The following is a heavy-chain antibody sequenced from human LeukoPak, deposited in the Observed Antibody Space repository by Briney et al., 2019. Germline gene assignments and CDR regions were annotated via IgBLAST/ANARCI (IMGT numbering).Heavy chain of an antibody. Sequence: ASVKVSCKASGYTFTGYYIHWVRQAPGQGLEWMGWISPNSGDTNYAQKLQAWVTMTRDTSISTAYMELSRLRSDDTAVYYCARKEVDPNWFDPWGQGTLVTVSS. V-gene: IGHV1-2*04. CDR2: ISPNSGDT. D-gene: IGHD5-12*01. CDR1: GYTFTGYY. CDR3: ARKEVDPNWFDP. J-gene: IGHJ5*02.